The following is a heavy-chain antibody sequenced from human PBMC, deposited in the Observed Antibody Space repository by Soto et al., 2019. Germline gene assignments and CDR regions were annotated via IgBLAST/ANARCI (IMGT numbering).Heavy chain of an antibody. CDR3: ARGLYYYDSRGYWGY. CDR1: GFTFSSYS. J-gene: IGHJ4*02. Sequence: EVQLVESGGGLVQPGGSLRLSCAASGFTFSSYSMNWVRQAPGKGLEWVSYISSSSSTIYYADSVKGRFTISRDNAKNSLYLQMNSLRDEDTAVYYCARGLYYYDSRGYWGYWGQGTRVTVSS. V-gene: IGHV3-48*02. CDR2: ISSSSSTI. D-gene: IGHD3-22*01.